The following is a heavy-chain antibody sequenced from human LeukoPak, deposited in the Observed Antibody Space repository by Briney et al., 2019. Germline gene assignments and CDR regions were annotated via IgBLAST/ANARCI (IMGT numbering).Heavy chain of an antibody. Sequence: GGSLSLSCAASGFTFSSYEMHWVRQAPGKGLEWVSYISSSDSTIYYADSVKGRFTISRDNAKNSLYLQMNSLRAEDTAVYYCARDYGGSSPFDYWGQGTLVTVSS. CDR3: ARDYGGSSPFDY. CDR1: GFTFSSYE. J-gene: IGHJ4*02. V-gene: IGHV3-48*03. D-gene: IGHD4-23*01. CDR2: ISSSDSTI.